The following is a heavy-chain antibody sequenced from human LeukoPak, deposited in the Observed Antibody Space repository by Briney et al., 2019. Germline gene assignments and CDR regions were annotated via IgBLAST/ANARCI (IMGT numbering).Heavy chain of an antibody. V-gene: IGHV4-59*01. CDR1: GGSISSYY. CDR3: ARGRLGGELPYDAFDI. D-gene: IGHD1-26*01. CDR2: IYYSGST. J-gene: IGHJ3*02. Sequence: SETLSLTCTVSGGSISSYYWSWIRQPPGKGLEWIGYIYYSGSTNYNPSLKSRVTISVDTSKNQFSLKLSSVTAADTAVYYCARGRLGGELPYDAFDIWGQGTMVTVSS.